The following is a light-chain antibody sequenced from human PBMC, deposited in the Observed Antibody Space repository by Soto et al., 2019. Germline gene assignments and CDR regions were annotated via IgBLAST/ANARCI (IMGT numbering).Light chain of an antibody. CDR1: QDIAGY. Sequence: DIQLTQSPSSVSASVGDIVSISCRASQDIAGYLAWYQHKPGRAPELLIHTTSRLQSGVPSRFSGSGSGTDFTLTINSLQPEDFATYYCQQAYSFPITFGQGTRLEIK. CDR2: TTS. CDR3: QQAYSFPIT. V-gene: IGKV1D-12*01. J-gene: IGKJ5*01.